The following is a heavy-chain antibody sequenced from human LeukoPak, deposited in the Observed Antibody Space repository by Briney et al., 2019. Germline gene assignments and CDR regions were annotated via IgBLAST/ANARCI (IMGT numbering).Heavy chain of an antibody. CDR2: INPNSGGT. CDR1: GYTFTSYY. D-gene: IGHD4-17*01. V-gene: IGHV1-2*04. J-gene: IGHJ4*02. CDR3: ARGYGDFRVEGRYFHS. Sequence: ASVKVSCKASGYTFTSYYMHWVRQAPGQGLEWMGWINPNSGGTNYAQKFQGWVTMTRDTSISTAYMELSRLRSDDTAVYYCARGYGDFRVEGRYFHSWGQGTLVTVSS.